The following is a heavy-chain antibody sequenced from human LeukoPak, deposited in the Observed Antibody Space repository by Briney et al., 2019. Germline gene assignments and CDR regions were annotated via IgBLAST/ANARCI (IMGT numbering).Heavy chain of an antibody. J-gene: IGHJ5*02. CDR1: GGSFSGYY. D-gene: IGHD5-24*01. Sequence: PSETLSLTCAVYGGSFSGYYWSWIRQPPGKGLEWIGYIYYSGSTNYNPSLKSRVTISVDTSKSQFSLKLSSVTAADTAVYYCARGHNYSFDPWGQGTLVTVSS. CDR3: ARGHNYSFDP. CDR2: IYYSGST. V-gene: IGHV4-59*01.